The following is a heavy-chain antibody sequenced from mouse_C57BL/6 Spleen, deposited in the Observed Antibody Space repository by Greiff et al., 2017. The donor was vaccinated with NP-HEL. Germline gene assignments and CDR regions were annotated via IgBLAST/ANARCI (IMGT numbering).Heavy chain of an antibody. V-gene: IGHV1-55*01. D-gene: IGHD1-1*01. Sequence: QVHVKQPGAELVKPGASVKMSCKASGYTFTSYWITWVKQRPGQGLEWIGDIYPGSGSTNYNEKFKSKATLTVDTSSSTAYMQLSSLTSEDSAVYYCARSLLLYYYAMDYWGQGTSVTVSS. CDR2: IYPGSGST. J-gene: IGHJ4*01. CDR1: GYTFTSYW. CDR3: ARSLLLYYYAMDY.